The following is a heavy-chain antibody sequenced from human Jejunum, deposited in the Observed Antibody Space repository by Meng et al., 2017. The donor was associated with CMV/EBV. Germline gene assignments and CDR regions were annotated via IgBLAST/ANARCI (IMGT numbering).Heavy chain of an antibody. CDR3: AKDGSRSSSWQWFDS. Sequence: ASGFSFKDYGMGWVRQAPGRGLEWVSGFRGVGGSTFYADSVEGRFSLSRDNSAVYLQMNSLRADDTAVYYCAKDGSRSSSWQWFDSWGQGTLVTVSS. CDR2: FRGVGGST. CDR1: GFSFKDYG. V-gene: IGHV3-23*01. D-gene: IGHD6-13*01. J-gene: IGHJ5*01.